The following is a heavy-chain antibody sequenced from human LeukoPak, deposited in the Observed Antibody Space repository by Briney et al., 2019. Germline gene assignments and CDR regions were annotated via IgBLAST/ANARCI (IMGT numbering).Heavy chain of an antibody. V-gene: IGHV1-69*05. CDR3: ARSIVVVTAFDY. CDR2: IIRIFGTA. J-gene: IGHJ4*02. D-gene: IGHD2-21*02. CDR1: GGTFSSYA. Sequence: SVKVSCKASGGTFSSYAISWVRQAPGQGLEWMGGIIRIFGTANYAQKFQGRVTITTDESTSTAYMELSSLRSEDTAVYYCARSIVVVTAFDYWGQGTLVTVSS.